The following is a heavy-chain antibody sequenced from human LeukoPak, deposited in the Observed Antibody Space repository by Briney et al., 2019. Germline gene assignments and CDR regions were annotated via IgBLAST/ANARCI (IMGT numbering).Heavy chain of an antibody. J-gene: IGHJ4*02. CDR1: GGSISSSSYY. CDR2: IYYSGST. V-gene: IGHV4-39*07. CDR3: ARAELEYCSGGSCYVDYFDY. D-gene: IGHD2-15*01. Sequence: PSETLSLTCTVSGGSISSSSYYWGWICPPPGKRLEWIGSIYYSGSTYYNPSLTSRVTISVYTSKNQFSLKLSPVTAADTAVYYCARAELEYCSGGSCYVDYFDYWGQGTLVTVSS.